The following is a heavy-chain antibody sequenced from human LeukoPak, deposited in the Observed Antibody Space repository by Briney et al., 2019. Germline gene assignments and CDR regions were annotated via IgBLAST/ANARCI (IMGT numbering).Heavy chain of an antibody. J-gene: IGHJ3*02. CDR2: INPSGGST. Sequence: GASVKVSCKASGYTFTSYYMHWVRQAPGQGLEWMGIINPSGGSTSYAQKFQGRVTMTRDTSTSTVYMELSSLRSEDTAVYYCARGSGITMIVVVLGAFDIWGQVTMVTVSS. V-gene: IGHV1-46*01. CDR1: GYTFTSYY. D-gene: IGHD3-22*01. CDR3: ARGSGITMIVVVLGAFDI.